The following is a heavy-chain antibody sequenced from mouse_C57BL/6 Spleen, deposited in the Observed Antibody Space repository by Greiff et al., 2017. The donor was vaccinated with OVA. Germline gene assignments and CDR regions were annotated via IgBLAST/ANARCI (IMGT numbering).Heavy chain of an antibody. Sequence: VKLQESGAELVRPGASVTLSCKASGYTFTDYEMHWVKQTPVHGLEWIGAIDPETGGTAYNQKFKGKAILTADKSSSTAYMELRSLTSEDSAVYYCTRIDDGYLDYWGQGTTLTVSS. J-gene: IGHJ2*01. V-gene: IGHV1-15*01. CDR3: TRIDDGYLDY. D-gene: IGHD2-3*01. CDR2: IDPETGGT. CDR1: GYTFTDYE.